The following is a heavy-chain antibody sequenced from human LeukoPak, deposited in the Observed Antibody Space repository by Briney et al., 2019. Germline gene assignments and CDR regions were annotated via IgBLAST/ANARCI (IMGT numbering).Heavy chain of an antibody. V-gene: IGHV1-24*01. CDR3: ATVVGDCSVGSCYSYGMDV. D-gene: IGHD2-15*01. Sequence: ASVKVSCKVSGYTLTELSMHWVRQAPGKGLEWMGGFDPEDGETIYAQKFQGRVTMTEDTSTDTAYMEMSSLRSEDTAVYYCATVVGDCSVGSCYSYGMDVWGQGTTVTVSS. CDR2: FDPEDGET. CDR1: GYTLTELS. J-gene: IGHJ6*02.